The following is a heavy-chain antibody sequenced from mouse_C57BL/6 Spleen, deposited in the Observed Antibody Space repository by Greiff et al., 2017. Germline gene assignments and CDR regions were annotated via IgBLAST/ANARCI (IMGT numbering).Heavy chain of an antibody. D-gene: IGHD2-4*01. V-gene: IGHV1-81*01. J-gene: IGHJ3*01. CDR2: IYPRSGNT. CDR3: ARSDYDVGAWFAY. CDR1: GYTFTSYG. Sequence: VKLMESGAELARPGASVKLSCKASGYTFTSYGISWVQQRTGKGLEWIGEIYPRSGNTYYTEKFKGNATLTADKSYSTAYMELRSLTSEDSAVYFCARSDYDVGAWFAYWGQGTLVTVSA.